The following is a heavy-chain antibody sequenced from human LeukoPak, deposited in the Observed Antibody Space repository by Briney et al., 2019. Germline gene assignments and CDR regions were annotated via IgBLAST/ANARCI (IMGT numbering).Heavy chain of an antibody. CDR2: IKSDGSST. CDR3: ARDNNSWFDP. Sequence: GGSLRLSCAASGFTFSSYWIHWVRQAPGKGLVWVSRIKSDGSSTSYADSVQGRFTITRDNAKNTLYLQMNSLRAEDTAVYYCARDNNSWFDPWGQGTLVTVSS. J-gene: IGHJ5*02. V-gene: IGHV3-74*01. CDR1: GFTFSSYW.